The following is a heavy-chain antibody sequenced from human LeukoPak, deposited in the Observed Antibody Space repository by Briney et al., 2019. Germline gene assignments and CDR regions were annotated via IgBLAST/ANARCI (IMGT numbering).Heavy chain of an antibody. Sequence: GGSLRLSCAASGFTFSSYAMSWVRQAPGKGLEWVSAISGSGGSTYYADSVKGRFTISRDNSKNTLYLQMNSLRAEDTAVYYCAKGIDFWSGASANYWGQGTLVTVSS. J-gene: IGHJ4*02. D-gene: IGHD3-3*01. CDR1: GFTFSSYA. V-gene: IGHV3-23*01. CDR2: ISGSGGST. CDR3: AKGIDFWSGASANY.